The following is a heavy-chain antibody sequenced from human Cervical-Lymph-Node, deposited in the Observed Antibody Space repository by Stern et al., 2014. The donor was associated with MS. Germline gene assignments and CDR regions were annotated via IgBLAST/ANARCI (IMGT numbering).Heavy chain of an antibody. V-gene: IGHV4-39*01. Sequence: QVQLQESGPGLVKPSETLSLTCAVSGDSISSYTHYWAWIRQPPGKGLEWIGSVYYSGAPPSTPPLSSPVPISVDTPKIPFSRGLTSVTAADTAVYYCAKHACTGAACPFDLWGQGTLVTVSS. D-gene: IGHD2-8*02. J-gene: IGHJ4*02. CDR1: GDSISSYTHY. CDR2: VYYSGAP. CDR3: AKHACTGAACPFDL.